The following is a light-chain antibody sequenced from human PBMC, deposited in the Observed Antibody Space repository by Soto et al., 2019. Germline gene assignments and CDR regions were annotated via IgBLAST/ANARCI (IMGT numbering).Light chain of an antibody. V-gene: IGKV3D-20*02. Sequence: EFVLTQSPGTLSLSPGERATLSCRASQSLTNSFMAWYQQKPGQAPRLLIYDTSSRASGIPDRFSGSGSGTDFTLTISSLEPEDFAVYYCQQRSNWPPITFGQGTRLEI. J-gene: IGKJ5*01. CDR3: QQRSNWPPIT. CDR2: DTS. CDR1: QSLTNSF.